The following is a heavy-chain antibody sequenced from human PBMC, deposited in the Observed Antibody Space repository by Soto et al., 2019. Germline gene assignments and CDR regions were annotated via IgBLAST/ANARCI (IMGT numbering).Heavy chain of an antibody. V-gene: IGHV2-70*11. Sequence: PTQTLTLTCTFSGFSLSTSGMCVSWIRQPPGKALEWLARIDWDDDKYYSTSLKTRLTISKDTSKNQVVLTMTNMDPVDTATYYCARTGGRFGGYSGYARGLYYYYMDVWGKGTTVTVSS. D-gene: IGHD5-12*01. CDR2: IDWDDDK. CDR3: ARTGGRFGGYSGYARGLYYYYMDV. J-gene: IGHJ6*03. CDR1: GFSLSTSGMC.